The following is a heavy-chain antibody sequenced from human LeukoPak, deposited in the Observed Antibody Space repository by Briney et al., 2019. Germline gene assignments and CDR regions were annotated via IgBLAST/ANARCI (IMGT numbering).Heavy chain of an antibody. CDR1: GGSISNSNDY. Sequence: SETLSLTCTVSGGSISNSNDYWGWIRQPPGKGLEWIGSIYYSGSTSYTPSLKSRVTISVDTSKNEFSLRLSSVTAADTAVYYCARNCSSRGRAFDIWGQGTMVTASS. J-gene: IGHJ3*02. CDR2: IYYSGST. V-gene: IGHV4-39*01. CDR3: ARNCSSRGRAFDI. D-gene: IGHD2-2*01.